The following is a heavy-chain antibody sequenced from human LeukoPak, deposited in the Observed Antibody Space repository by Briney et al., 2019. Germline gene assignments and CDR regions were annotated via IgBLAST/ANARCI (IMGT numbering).Heavy chain of an antibody. CDR2: VYYRGTT. CDR1: GGSISILIYY. V-gene: IGHV4-39*01. CDR3: SGDRNYWSSGGVY. D-gene: IGHD2-8*02. J-gene: IGHJ4*02. Sequence: SETLSLTCTVSGGSISILIYYCGWIRQPPGKGLEWIASVYYRGTTFYSPSLKSRVAISVDRPNNQSSLTPRSVTAADTAVYFCSGDRNYWSSGGVYRGQRTPGT.